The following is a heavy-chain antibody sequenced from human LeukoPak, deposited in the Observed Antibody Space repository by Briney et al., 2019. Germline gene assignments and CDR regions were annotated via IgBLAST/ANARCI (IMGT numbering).Heavy chain of an antibody. V-gene: IGHV3-30*02. D-gene: IGHD1-14*01. J-gene: IGHJ6*03. CDR2: IRHDGSNI. Sequence: GGSLRLSCAASGFTFRNYDMHWVRQAPGKGLEWMAFIRHDGSNIDYADSVKGRFTISRDNSKNTLYLQMNSLIAEDTAVYYCAKTGFQWGYYFYYMDVWGKGTTVTVSS. CDR1: GFTFRNYD. CDR3: AKTGFQWGYYFYYMDV.